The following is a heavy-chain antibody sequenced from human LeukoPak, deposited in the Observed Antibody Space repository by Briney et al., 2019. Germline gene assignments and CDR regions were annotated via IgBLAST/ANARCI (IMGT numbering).Heavy chain of an antibody. CDR2: ISSSSSYI. CDR1: GFTFSSYS. V-gene: IGHV3-21*01. D-gene: IGHD3-22*01. Sequence: GGSLRLPCPASGFTFSSYSMNWVRQAPGKGLEWVSSISSSSSYIYYADSVKGRLTISRDNAKNSLYLQMNSLRAEDTAVYYCARDDYYDSSGYYSYWGQGTLVTVSS. CDR3: ARDDYYDSSGYYSY. J-gene: IGHJ4*02.